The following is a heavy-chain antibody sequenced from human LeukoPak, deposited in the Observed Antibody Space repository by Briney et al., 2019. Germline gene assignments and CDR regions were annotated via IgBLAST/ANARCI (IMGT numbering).Heavy chain of an antibody. D-gene: IGHD5-18*01. Sequence: PGGSLRLSCAASGFTFSNAWMSWVRQAPGKGLEWVAVIWYDGSNKYYADSVKGRFTISRDNSKNTLYLQMNSLRAEGTAVYYCARDPTSSYLDYWGQGTLVTVSS. CDR3: ARDPTSSYLDY. CDR1: GFTFSNAW. V-gene: IGHV3-33*08. J-gene: IGHJ4*02. CDR2: IWYDGSNK.